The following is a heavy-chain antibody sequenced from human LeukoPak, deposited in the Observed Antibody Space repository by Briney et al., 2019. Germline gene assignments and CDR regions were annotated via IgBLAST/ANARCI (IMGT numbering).Heavy chain of an antibody. Sequence: SQTLSLTCTVSGGSISSGGHYWSWIRQPAGKGLDYLGRISSTGSTNYNPSLRSRVTISADTSKNHFSLKLTSVTAADTAVYYCARDVIAAAGPNWFDPWGQGTLVTVSS. CDR3: ARDVIAAAGPNWFDP. CDR1: GGSISSGGHY. V-gene: IGHV4-61*02. J-gene: IGHJ5*02. D-gene: IGHD6-13*01. CDR2: ISSTGST.